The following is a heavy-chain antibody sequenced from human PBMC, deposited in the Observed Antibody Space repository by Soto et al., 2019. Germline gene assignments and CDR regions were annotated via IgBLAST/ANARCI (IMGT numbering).Heavy chain of an antibody. D-gene: IGHD2-8*02. Sequence: QVQLVESGGGVVQPGRSLRLSCAVSGFTVSTYGMHWVRQAPGKGLEWVAVISRDGGTKYYADSVKGRFTISRDNSRNTLFLEMNSLRSADMAVYYCTGEVASGYWGQGTLVNVSS. CDR3: TGEVASGY. J-gene: IGHJ4*02. V-gene: IGHV3-30*03. CDR1: GFTVSTYG. CDR2: ISRDGGTK.